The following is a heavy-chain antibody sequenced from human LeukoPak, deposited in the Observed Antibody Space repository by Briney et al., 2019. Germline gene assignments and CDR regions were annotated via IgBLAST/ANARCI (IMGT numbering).Heavy chain of an antibody. Sequence: GGSLRLSCAASGLTFSDIWITWVRQRPGRVLEWVGRIRSKSDGGLTDYAGPVKDRFTISRDDSKNTLYLQMNSLKIEDTAVYYCTTGAPCGGNCWGSPLNTDYWGQGTQVTVSS. CDR2: IRSKSDGGLT. CDR3: TTGAPCGGNCWGSPLNTDY. J-gene: IGHJ4*02. CDR1: GLTFSDIW. D-gene: IGHD2-21*02. V-gene: IGHV3-15*01.